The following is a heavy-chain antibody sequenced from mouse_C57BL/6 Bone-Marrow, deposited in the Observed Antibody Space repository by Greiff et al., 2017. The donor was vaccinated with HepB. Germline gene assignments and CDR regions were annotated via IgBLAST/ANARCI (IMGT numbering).Heavy chain of an antibody. Sequence: VQLQQSGPELVKPGASVKISCKASGYTFTDYYMNWVKQSHGKSLEWIGDINPNNGGTSYNQKFKGKATLTVDKSSSTAYMELRSLTSEDSAVYYCARRESTMVTTDFDYWGQGTTLTVSS. J-gene: IGHJ2*01. CDR2: INPNNGGT. V-gene: IGHV1-26*01. CDR1: GYTFTDYY. D-gene: IGHD2-2*01. CDR3: ARRESTMVTTDFDY.